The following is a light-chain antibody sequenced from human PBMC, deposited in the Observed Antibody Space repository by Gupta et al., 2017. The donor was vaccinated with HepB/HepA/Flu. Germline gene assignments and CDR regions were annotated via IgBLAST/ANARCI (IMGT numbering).Light chain of an antibody. J-gene: IGKJ2*01. V-gene: IGKV4-1*01. Sequence: IVISQSPDSLSVSLGQRATIHSKSSQGVLYSSNNKNYLAWYQQRPGQPPKLLIYWTSTRESGVTDRFSGSGSGTDFTLTSNGLQDDDVAVYYCQQCSRTPYTFGPGTKLEIK. CDR1: QGVLYSSNNKNY. CDR3: QQCSRTPYT. CDR2: WTS.